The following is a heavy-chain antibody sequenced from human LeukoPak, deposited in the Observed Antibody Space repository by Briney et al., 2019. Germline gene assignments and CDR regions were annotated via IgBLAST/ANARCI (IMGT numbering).Heavy chain of an antibody. J-gene: IGHJ6*03. Sequence: SETLSLTCAVWGGPFSGYYWSWIRQPPGKGLEWIGEINHSGSTNYNPSLKSRVTISVDTSKNQFSLKLSSVTAADTAVYYCARGGGYDFWSGYNYYYYYMDVWGKGTTVTVSS. D-gene: IGHD3-3*01. CDR2: INHSGST. CDR1: GGPFSGYY. V-gene: IGHV4-34*01. CDR3: ARGGGYDFWSGYNYYYYYMDV.